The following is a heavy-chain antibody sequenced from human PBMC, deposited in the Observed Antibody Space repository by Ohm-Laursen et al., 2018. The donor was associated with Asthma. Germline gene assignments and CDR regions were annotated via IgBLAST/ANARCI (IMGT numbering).Heavy chain of an antibody. CDR3: ARRSKICYDTSHCFFDY. D-gene: IGHD2-2*01. Sequence: SLRLSCAASGFTFRSYAMHWVRQAPGKGLEWVAVGGSYYDGGLKYYADSVNGRITPSRDNSKNTLYLEMNSLRAEDTAVYYCARRSKICYDTSHCFFDYWGQGTLVTVSS. CDR1: GFTFRSYA. V-gene: IGHV3-30-3*01. J-gene: IGHJ4*02. CDR2: GGSYYDGGLK.